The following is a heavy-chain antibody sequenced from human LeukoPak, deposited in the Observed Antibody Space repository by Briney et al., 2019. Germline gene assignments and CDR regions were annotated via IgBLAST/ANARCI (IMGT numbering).Heavy chain of an antibody. CDR3: ARWGSSRAY. J-gene: IGHJ4*02. V-gene: IGHV4-59*01. CDR1: GGSISSYY. D-gene: IGHD6-13*01. CDR2: IYYSGST. Sequence: SETLSLTFTVSGGSISSYYWSWIRQPPGKGLEWIGYIYYSGSTNYNPSLKSRVTISVDTSKNQFSLKPSSVTAADTAVYYCARWGSSRAYWGQGTLVTVSS.